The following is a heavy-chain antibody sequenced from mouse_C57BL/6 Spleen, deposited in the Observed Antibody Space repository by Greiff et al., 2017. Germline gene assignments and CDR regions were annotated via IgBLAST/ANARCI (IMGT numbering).Heavy chain of an antibody. CDR3: ARQSHGYCYGSSLDY. CDR1: GYTFPSYW. CDR2: INPSNGGT. V-gene: IGHV1-53*01. J-gene: IGHJ2*01. D-gene: IGHD1-1*01. Sequence: QVQLQQPGTELVKPGASVKLSCKASGYTFPSYWMHWVKQRPGQGLEWIGNINPSNGGTNYNEKFKSKATLTVDKSSSTAYMQLSSLTSEDSSVYYGARQSHGYCYGSSLDYWGQGTTLTVSS.